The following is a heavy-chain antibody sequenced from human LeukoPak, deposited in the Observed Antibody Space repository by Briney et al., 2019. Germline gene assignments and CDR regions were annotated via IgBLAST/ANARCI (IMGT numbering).Heavy chain of an antibody. CDR3: ARSYYCSSTSCPPNYYYMDV. CDR2: ITPIFGTA. CDR1: GGTFSSYA. D-gene: IGHD2-2*01. Sequence: SVKVSCKASGGTFSSYAISWVRQAPGQGLEWMGGITPIFGTANYAQKFQGRVTITTDESTSTAYMELSSLRSEDTAVYYCARSYYCSSTSCPPNYYYMDVWGKGTTVTVSS. V-gene: IGHV1-69*05. J-gene: IGHJ6*03.